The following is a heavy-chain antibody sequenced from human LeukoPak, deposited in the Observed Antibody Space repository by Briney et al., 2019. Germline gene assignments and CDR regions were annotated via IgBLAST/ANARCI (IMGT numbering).Heavy chain of an antibody. D-gene: IGHD2-2*01. CDR1: GYFFSVND. CDR3: AKGQVPAARGYNWFDP. Sequence: PSETLSLTCAVYGYFFSVNDWKSIRQPPGKGLEWIGEINARGDTNYNPSLKSRVTISVDTSKNQFSLRLTSMIAADTAIYYCAKGQVPAARGYNWFDPWGQGTLVTVSS. V-gene: IGHV4-34*01. J-gene: IGHJ5*02. CDR2: INARGDT.